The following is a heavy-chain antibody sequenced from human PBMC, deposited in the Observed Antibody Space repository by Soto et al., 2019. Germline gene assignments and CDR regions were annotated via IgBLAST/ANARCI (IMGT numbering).Heavy chain of an antibody. D-gene: IGHD2-8*01. CDR2: ISGTGRST. V-gene: IGHV3-23*01. J-gene: IGHJ4*01. CDR3: VKDGRVYAIPSDLEY. CDR1: VFACSEYA. Sequence: PGGSLRRSCAASVFACSEYAMNLVRQAPGKGLEWVSVISGTGRSTYYAASVKGRFTSSRDNSKNTVYLHMNSLRAEDTAVYYCVKDGRVYAIPSDLEYRAQKTMFTISS.